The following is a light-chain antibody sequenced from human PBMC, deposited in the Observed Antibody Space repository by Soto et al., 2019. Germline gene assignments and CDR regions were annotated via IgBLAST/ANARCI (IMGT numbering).Light chain of an antibody. Sequence: QSALTQPRSVSGSPGQSVTISCTGTSSDVGGYNYVSWYQQLPGTAPKLLIYDNNKRPSGIPDRFSGSKSGTSVTLGITGLQTGDEADYYCGTWDSSLSAGQFVFGTGTKLTVL. CDR1: SSDVGGYNY. CDR3: GTWDSSLSAGQFV. J-gene: IGLJ1*01. CDR2: DNN. V-gene: IGLV1-51*01.